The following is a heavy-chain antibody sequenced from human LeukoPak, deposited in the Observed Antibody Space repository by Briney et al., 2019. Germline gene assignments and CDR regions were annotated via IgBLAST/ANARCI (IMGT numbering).Heavy chain of an antibody. J-gene: IGHJ4*02. Sequence: SVKVSCKASGKILTGYYVHWVRQAPGQGLEWIGWIVVGSGNTNYAQKFQERVTITRDMSTSTAYMELSSLRSEDTAVYYCAAVPAATYYYDSSGPGGFDYWGQGTLVTVSS. CDR2: IVVGSGNT. CDR1: GKILTGYY. CDR3: AAVPAATYYYDSSGPGGFDY. D-gene: IGHD3-22*01. V-gene: IGHV1-58*01.